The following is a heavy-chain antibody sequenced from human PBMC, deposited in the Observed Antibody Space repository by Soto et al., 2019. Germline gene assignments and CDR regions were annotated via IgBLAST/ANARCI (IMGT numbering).Heavy chain of an antibody. CDR3: ARAPSWWYFDR. Sequence: ASVKVSCKASGYTFTSYAMHWVRQAPGQRLEWMGWINAGNGNTKYSQKFQGRVTITRDTSASTAYMELSSLRSEDTAVDYCARAPSWWYFDRWGRGTLVTVSS. V-gene: IGHV1-3*01. CDR2: INAGNGNT. CDR1: GYTFTSYA. J-gene: IGHJ2*01.